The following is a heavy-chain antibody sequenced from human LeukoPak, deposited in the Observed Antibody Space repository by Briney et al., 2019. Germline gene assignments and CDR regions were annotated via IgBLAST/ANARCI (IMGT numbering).Heavy chain of an antibody. D-gene: IGHD5-12*01. CDR3: ARGGSGYDSPRPTHYYYYGMDV. Sequence: PGGSLRLSCAASGFTFSSYSMNWVRQAPGKGLEWVSSISSSSSYIYYADSVKGRFTISRDNAKNSLYLQMNSLRAEDTAVYYCARGGSGYDSPRPTHYYYYGMDVWGQGTTVTVSS. J-gene: IGHJ6*02. V-gene: IGHV3-21*01. CDR2: ISSSSSYI. CDR1: GFTFSSYS.